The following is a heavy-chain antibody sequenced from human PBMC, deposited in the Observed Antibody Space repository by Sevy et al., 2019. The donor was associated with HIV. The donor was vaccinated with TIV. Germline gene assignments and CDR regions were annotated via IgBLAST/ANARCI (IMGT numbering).Heavy chain of an antibody. CDR3: ARYLRGDHAGGFDF. CDR2: IDYIGTT. V-gene: IGHV4-39*01. Sequence: SETLSLTCTVSSGSISSSSYYWGWIRQSPGKGLEWIASIDYIGTTYYNLALKSRVTITGDRSKNEVSLNLRFVTAADAAVYYCARYLRGDHAGGFDFWGQGTPVIVSS. CDR1: SGSISSSSYY. J-gene: IGHJ5*01. D-gene: IGHD4-17*01.